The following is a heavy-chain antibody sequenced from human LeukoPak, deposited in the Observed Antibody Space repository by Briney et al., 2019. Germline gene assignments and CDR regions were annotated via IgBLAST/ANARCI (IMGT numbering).Heavy chain of an antibody. D-gene: IGHD3-10*02. CDR2: ISGSGGST. V-gene: IGHV3-23*01. Sequence: PGGSLRLSCAASGFTFSTYGINWVRQAPGKGLEWVSGISGSGGSTYYADSVKGRFTISRDNFKNTLYLQMNTLRAEDTAVYYCAELGITMIGGVWGKGTTVTISS. CDR1: GFTFSTYG. CDR3: AELGITMIGGV. J-gene: IGHJ6*04.